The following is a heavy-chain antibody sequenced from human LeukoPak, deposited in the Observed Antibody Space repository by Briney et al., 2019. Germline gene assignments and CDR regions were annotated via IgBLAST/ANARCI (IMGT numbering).Heavy chain of an antibody. J-gene: IGHJ4*02. CDR2: INPNSGGT. D-gene: IGHD3-22*01. CDR1: GYTFTGYY. Sequence: ASVKVSCKASGYTFTGYYMHWVRQAPGQGLEWMGWINPNSGGTNYAQKFQGRVTMTRDTSISTAYMELSRLRSDDTAVYYCARELYYYDGSGYYYSPRGFDYWGQGTLVTVSS. CDR3: ARELYYYDGSGYYYSPRGFDY. V-gene: IGHV1-2*02.